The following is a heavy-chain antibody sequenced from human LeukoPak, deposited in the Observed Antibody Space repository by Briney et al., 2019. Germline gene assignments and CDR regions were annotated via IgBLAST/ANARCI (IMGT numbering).Heavy chain of an antibody. CDR1: GFTFSTYG. Sequence: GGSLRLSCAASGFTFSTYGMHWVRQAPGKGLEWVAFIRYDGSNKYYADSVKGRFTISRDNAKNSVYLQMNSLRAEDTAVYYCARDKWLTTTHYFDYWGQGTLVTVSS. V-gene: IGHV3-30*02. J-gene: IGHJ4*02. D-gene: IGHD4-11*01. CDR2: IRYDGSNK. CDR3: ARDKWLTTTHYFDY.